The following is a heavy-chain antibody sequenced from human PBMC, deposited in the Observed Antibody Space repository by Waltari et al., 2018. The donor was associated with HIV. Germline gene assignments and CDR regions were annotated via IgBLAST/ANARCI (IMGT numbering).Heavy chain of an antibody. J-gene: IGHJ6*02. CDR2: MSSSGNTI. CDR1: RFTFSNHE. V-gene: IGHV3-48*03. D-gene: IGHD6-19*01. CDR3: ARDLGGSGWYDYYYGMDV. Sequence: EVQLAVSGGGVVQPGGSLRLSCAASRFTFSNHEMNWVRQAPGKGLEWVSYMSSSGNTIHYADSVKGRFTISRDNAKNSLYLQMNSLRAEDTAVYYCARDLGGSGWYDYYYGMDVWGQGTTVTVSS.